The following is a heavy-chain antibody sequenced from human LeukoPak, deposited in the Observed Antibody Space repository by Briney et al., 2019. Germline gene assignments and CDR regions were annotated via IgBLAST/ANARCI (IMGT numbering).Heavy chain of an antibody. D-gene: IGHD3-3*01. CDR1: GYTFTSYD. CDR3: ARGLNYDFWSGYSYYYYMDV. V-gene: IGHV1-8*01. CDR2: MNPNSGNT. J-gene: IGHJ6*03. Sequence: ASVKASCKASGYTFTSYDINWVRQATGQGLEWMGWMNPNSGNTGYAQKFQGRVTMTRNTSISTAYMELSSLRSEDTAVYYCARGLNYDFWSGYSYYYYMDVWGKGTTVTVSS.